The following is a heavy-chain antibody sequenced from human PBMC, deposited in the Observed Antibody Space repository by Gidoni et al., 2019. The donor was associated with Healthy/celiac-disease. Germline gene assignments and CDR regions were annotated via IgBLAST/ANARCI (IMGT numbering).Heavy chain of an antibody. Sequence: EVQLVESGGGLVQPGRSLRLSCTASGSTFGDYAMSWVRQASGKGLEWVGFIRSKAYGGTTEYAASVKGRFTISRDDSKSIAYLQMNSLKTEDTAVYYCTRANWNQSDAFDIWGQGTMVTVSS. CDR2: IRSKAYGGTT. J-gene: IGHJ3*02. D-gene: IGHD1-20*01. V-gene: IGHV3-49*04. CDR3: TRANWNQSDAFDI. CDR1: GSTFGDYA.